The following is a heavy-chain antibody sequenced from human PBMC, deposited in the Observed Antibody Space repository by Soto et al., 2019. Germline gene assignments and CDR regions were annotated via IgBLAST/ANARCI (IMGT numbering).Heavy chain of an antibody. V-gene: IGHV3-33*01. J-gene: IGHJ4*02. CDR1: GFTFSSYG. CDR3: ASAVGYCSSHSCDVLDY. CDR2: IWYDGSNK. Sequence: QVQLVESGGGVVQPGRSLRLSCAASGFTFSSYGMLWVRQAPGKGLEWVAVIWYDGSNKYYADSLKGRVTISRDNSKNRLYLQMNGLRAEDTAVYYCASAVGYCSSHSCDVLDYWGQGTLVTVSS. D-gene: IGHD2-2*01.